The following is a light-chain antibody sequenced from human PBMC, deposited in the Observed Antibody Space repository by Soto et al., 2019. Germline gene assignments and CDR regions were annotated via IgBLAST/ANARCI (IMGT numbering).Light chain of an antibody. Sequence: DIQLTQSPSSLSASVGDRVTITCRASQSLRSYLNWYQQKPGKAPKLLIYAASSLQSGVPSRFIGSGSGTDFSLAIISLQPEDFATVFCHQSYSTSRTFGHGTKV. CDR2: AAS. J-gene: IGKJ1*01. CDR1: QSLRSY. CDR3: HQSYSTSRT. V-gene: IGKV1-39*01.